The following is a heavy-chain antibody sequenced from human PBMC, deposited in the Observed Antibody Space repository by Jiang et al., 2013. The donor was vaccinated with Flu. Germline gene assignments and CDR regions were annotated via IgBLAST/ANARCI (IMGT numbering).Heavy chain of an antibody. CDR2: IYPGDSDT. J-gene: IGHJ2*01. D-gene: IGHD2-15*01. CDR1: GYSFINYW. CDR3: ARPTATYCSDGSCSTYWYFDL. V-gene: IGHV5-51*03. Sequence: PGESLKISCQVSGYSFINYWIAWVRQMPGKGLEWMGIIYPGDSDTRYSPSFQGQVTISADKSISTAYLQWSSLKASDTAMYYCARPTATYCSDGSCSTYWYFDLWGRGTLVTVSS.